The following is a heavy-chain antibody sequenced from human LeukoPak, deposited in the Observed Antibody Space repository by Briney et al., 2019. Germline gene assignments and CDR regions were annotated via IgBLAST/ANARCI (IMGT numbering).Heavy chain of an antibody. V-gene: IGHV5-51*01. D-gene: IGHD5-12*01. Sequence: GGAPQISSKGPGDNLTSYCIGWVRQMPGKGLEWMGIIYHSDTDTRYSPSFQGQVTISTDTSLSTGYLQWSSLKDSDTAMYYCARLEYNSGQGWFDPWGHGTLVTVSS. J-gene: IGHJ5*02. CDR2: IYHSDTDT. CDR1: GDNLTSYC. CDR3: ARLEYNSGQGWFDP.